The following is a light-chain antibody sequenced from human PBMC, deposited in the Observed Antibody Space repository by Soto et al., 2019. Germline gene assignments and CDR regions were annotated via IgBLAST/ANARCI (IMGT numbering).Light chain of an antibody. J-gene: IGKJ1*01. CDR2: GAS. V-gene: IGKV3-20*01. CDR3: QHFGGSSRT. Sequence: EIVLTQSPGTLSLSPGERATLSCRASQSISSTYYLTWYQQKPGQAPRLLIYGASTRTTAIPDRFSGSGFGTDVTLTISRLDPEDVAVYYCQHFGGSSRTFGQGTKVEIK. CDR1: QSISSTY.